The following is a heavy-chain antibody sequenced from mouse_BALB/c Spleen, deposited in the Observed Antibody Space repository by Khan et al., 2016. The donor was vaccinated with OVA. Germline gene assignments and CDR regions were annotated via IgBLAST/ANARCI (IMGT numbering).Heavy chain of an antibody. V-gene: IGHV1S137*01. CDR3: TRGGKFAY. Sequence: QVQLQPSGAELVRPGVSVKISCKVSGYKFTAYAMHWVKQSHAKGLEWFGVISTYYGDADYSQKFKGKATMTVDRSSSTAYLELARLTSEDSARYYCTRGGKFAYWGQGTLVTVSA. J-gene: IGHJ3*01. CDR2: ISTYYGDA. CDR1: GYKFTAYA. D-gene: IGHD1-1*02.